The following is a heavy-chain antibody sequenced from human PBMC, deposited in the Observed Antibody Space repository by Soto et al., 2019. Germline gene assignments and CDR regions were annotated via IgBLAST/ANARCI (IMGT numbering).Heavy chain of an antibody. CDR1: GYTFSTYW. V-gene: IGHV5-51*01. Sequence: GESLKISCEGSGYTFSTYWIAWVRQMPGKGLEWMGIIYPGDSEIRYSPSFQGQVTISADKSISTATLQWSSLRASDTAMYYCARMGYTYGCLTKLDYWGQGTLVTVSS. J-gene: IGHJ4*02. CDR2: IYPGDSEI. CDR3: ARMGYTYGCLTKLDY. D-gene: IGHD3-10*01.